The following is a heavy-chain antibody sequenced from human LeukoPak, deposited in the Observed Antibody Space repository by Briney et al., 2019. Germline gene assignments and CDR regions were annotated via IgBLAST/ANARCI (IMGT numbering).Heavy chain of an antibody. D-gene: IGHD4-17*01. CDR3: ARDGYGDYGYFDY. CDR1: GGSISSYY. Sequence: SETLSLTCTVSGGSISSYYWSWIRQPPGKGLEWIGYIYYSGSTNYNPSLKSRVTISVDTSKNRFSLKLSSVTAADTAVYYCARDGYGDYGYFDYWGQGTLVTVSS. J-gene: IGHJ4*02. V-gene: IGHV4-59*01. CDR2: IYYSGST.